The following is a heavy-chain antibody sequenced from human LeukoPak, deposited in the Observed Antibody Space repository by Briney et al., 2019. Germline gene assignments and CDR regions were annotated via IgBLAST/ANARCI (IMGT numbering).Heavy chain of an antibody. CDR2: IFYSGST. CDR3: ARDLGLKAAADYFDY. Sequence: SETLSLTCTVSSGSISTSNYYWGWVRQPPGKALEWIGNIFYSGSTYYNPSLKSRVTISVDTSKNQFSLKLSSVTAADTAVYYCARDLGLKAAADYFDYWGQGTLVTVSS. J-gene: IGHJ4*02. V-gene: IGHV4-39*07. D-gene: IGHD6-13*01. CDR1: SGSISTSNYY.